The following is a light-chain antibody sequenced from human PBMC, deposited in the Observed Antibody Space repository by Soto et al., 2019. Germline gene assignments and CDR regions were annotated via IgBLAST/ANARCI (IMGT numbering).Light chain of an antibody. CDR2: GAS. J-gene: IGKJ1*01. Sequence: EILMTQSPATLSVSPGERATLSCRASQSVSSNLAWYQQKPGQAPRLLIYGASTRATGIPARFSGSGSGTEFTLTISSLQSEDFAIYYCQHYNNWPPWTFGQGTKVEIE. CDR1: QSVSSN. V-gene: IGKV3-15*01. CDR3: QHYNNWPPWT.